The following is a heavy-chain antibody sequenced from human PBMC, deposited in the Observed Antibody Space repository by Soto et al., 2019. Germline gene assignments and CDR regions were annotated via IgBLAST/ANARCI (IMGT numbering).Heavy chain of an antibody. Sequence: VPLLESGGGLVQPGGSLRLSCAASGFTFNNYAMTWVRQAPGKGLEWVPAISGGGDTTSYADSVKGRFTVSRDGSKNTLYLQMSSLRAEDTALYYCAKGRGGSGSLTPRVDFWGQGTLVTVSS. CDR2: ISGGGDTT. CDR1: GFTFNNYA. V-gene: IGHV3-23*01. CDR3: AKGRGGSGSLTPRVDF. J-gene: IGHJ4*02. D-gene: IGHD3-10*01.